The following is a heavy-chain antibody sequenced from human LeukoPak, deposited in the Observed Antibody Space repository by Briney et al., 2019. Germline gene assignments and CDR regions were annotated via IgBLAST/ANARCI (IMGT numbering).Heavy chain of an antibody. D-gene: IGHD2-8*01. CDR1: GGSISSTISY. CDR3: ARSSTLYGHFDY. V-gene: IGHV4-39*07. Sequence: SETLSLTCTVSGGSISSTISYWGWIRQPPGKGLEWIGSIYYTGSTYCSPSLKSRVTISVGTSKNQFSLKLSSVTAADTAVYYCARSSTLYGHFDYWGQGTLVTVSS. CDR2: IYYTGST. J-gene: IGHJ4*02.